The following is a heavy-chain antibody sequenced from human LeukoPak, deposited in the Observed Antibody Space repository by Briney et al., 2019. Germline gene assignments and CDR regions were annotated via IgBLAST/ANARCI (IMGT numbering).Heavy chain of an antibody. CDR1: GGSISSYY. V-gene: IGHV4-4*07. J-gene: IGHJ4*02. CDR3: ARAASSSLTRSYYFDN. Sequence: SETLSLTCTVAGGSISSYYWSWIRQPAGKGLEWIGRIFTSGSTNYNPSLTSRATMSVETSKNQFSLKRSSVTAAATAGYYRARAASSSLTRSYYFDNWGQGTLVTVSS. D-gene: IGHD6-13*01. CDR2: IFTSGST.